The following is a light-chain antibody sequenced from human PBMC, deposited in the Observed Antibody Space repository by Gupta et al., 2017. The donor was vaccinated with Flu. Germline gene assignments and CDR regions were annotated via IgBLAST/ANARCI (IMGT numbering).Light chain of an antibody. J-gene: IGKJ1*01. CDR2: EAS. V-gene: IGKV1-5*03. CDR1: QSISNW. Sequence: DIQMTQSPSTLSASVGDRVTITCRASQSISNWLAWYQQKPGKAPKLLIYEASSLESGAPSRFSGSGFGTEFTRTISSLQPDDFATYYCQQYNGWRTFGQGTKVEI. CDR3: QQYNGWRT.